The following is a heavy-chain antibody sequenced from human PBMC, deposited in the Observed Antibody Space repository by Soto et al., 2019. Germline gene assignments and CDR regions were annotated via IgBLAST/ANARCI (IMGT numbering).Heavy chain of an antibody. D-gene: IGHD3-16*01. CDR2: IYYSGST. V-gene: IGHV4-30-4*01. Sequence: QVQLQESGPGLVKPSQTLSLTCTVSGGSISSGDYYWSWIRQPPGKGLEWIGYIYYSGSTYYNPSLKSRVTLSVDTSKNQFSLKLSSVTAADTAVYYCARDLYADGYYYGMDVWGQGTTVTVSS. J-gene: IGHJ6*02. CDR3: ARDLYADGYYYGMDV. CDR1: GGSISSGDYY.